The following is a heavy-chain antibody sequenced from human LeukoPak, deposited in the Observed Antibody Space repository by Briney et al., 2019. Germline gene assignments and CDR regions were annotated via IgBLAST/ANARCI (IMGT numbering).Heavy chain of an antibody. CDR1: GFTFSNAW. Sequence: GGSLRLSCAASGFTFSNAWMSWVRQAPGKGLEWVGRIKSKTDGGTTDYAAPVKGRFTISRDDSKNTLYLQMNSLKTEDTAVYYCTTPLTAVAGINYFDYWGQGTLVTVSS. V-gene: IGHV3-15*01. CDR3: TTPLTAVAGINYFDY. D-gene: IGHD6-19*01. J-gene: IGHJ4*02. CDR2: IKSKTDGGTT.